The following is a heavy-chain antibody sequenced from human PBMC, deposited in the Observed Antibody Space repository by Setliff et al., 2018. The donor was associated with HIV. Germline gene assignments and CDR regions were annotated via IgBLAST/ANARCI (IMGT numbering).Heavy chain of an antibody. Sequence: ASVKVSCKASGYTFTSYYMHWVRQAPGQGLEWMGIINPSGGSTSYAQEFQGRVTMTRDTSTSTVYMELSSLRSEDTAVYYCARNPRIAVAGTDYYYYMDVWGTGTTVTVSS. D-gene: IGHD6-19*01. CDR3: ARNPRIAVAGTDYYYYMDV. V-gene: IGHV1-46*01. J-gene: IGHJ6*03. CDR2: INPSGGST. CDR1: GYTFTSYY.